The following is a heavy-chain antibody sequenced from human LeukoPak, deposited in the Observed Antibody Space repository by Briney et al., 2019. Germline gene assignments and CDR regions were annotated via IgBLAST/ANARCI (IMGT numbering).Heavy chain of an antibody. D-gene: IGHD6-19*01. V-gene: IGHV3-30*18. CDR1: GFTFSTYG. J-gene: IGHJ4*02. Sequence: GRSLRLSCAASGFTFSTYGMHWVRQAPGKGLEWVAVISYDGSNKYYADSVKGRFTISRDNPKNTLYLQMNSLRAEDTAVYYCAKDRDSSGWFDYWGQGTLVTVSS. CDR3: AKDRDSSGWFDY. CDR2: ISYDGSNK.